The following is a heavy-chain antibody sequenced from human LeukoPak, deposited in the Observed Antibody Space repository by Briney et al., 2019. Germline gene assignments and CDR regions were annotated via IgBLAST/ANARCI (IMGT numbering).Heavy chain of an antibody. D-gene: IGHD3-9*01. CDR3: AREAGRYYDILTGYPNDAFDI. CDR2: IYYSGST. Sequence: SETLSLTCTVSGTSISSYYWNWIRQPPGKGLEWIGYIYYSGSTYYNPSLKSRVTISVDTSKNQFSLKLSSVTAADTAVYYCAREAGRYYDILTGYPNDAFDIWGQGTMVTVSS. J-gene: IGHJ3*02. V-gene: IGHV4-59*12. CDR1: GTSISSYY.